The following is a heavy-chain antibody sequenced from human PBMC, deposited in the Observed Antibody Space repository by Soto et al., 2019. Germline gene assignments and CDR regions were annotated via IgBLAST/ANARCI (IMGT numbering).Heavy chain of an antibody. CDR2: IIPILGIA. V-gene: IGHV1-69*08. J-gene: IGHJ4*02. D-gene: IGHD5-12*01. CDR3: ARDPSAYDLPAY. Sequence: QVQLVQSGAEVKKPGSSVKVSCKASGGTFSSYTISWVRQAPGQGLEWMGRIIPILGIANNAQKLQGSVTITAAKCTSTAYMELSSLRSEDRPVYYCARDPSAYDLPAYWGQGTLVTVSS. CDR1: GGTFSSYT.